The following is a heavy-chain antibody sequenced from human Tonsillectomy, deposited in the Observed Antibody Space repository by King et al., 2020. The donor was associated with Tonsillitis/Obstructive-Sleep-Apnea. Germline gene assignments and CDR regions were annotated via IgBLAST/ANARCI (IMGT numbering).Heavy chain of an antibody. V-gene: IGHV3-30*01. Sequence: VQLVESGGGVVQPWRSLRLSCAASVFTFSSYAMHWVRPAPGKGLEWVVVISYDGSNKYYADSVKGRFTISRDNFKNTRYLQMNSLRAEDTAVYYCATEKVELRLYYYYYMDVWGKGTTVTVSS. CDR3: ATEKVELRLYYYYYMDV. CDR2: ISYDGSNK. D-gene: IGHD1-7*01. J-gene: IGHJ6*03. CDR1: VFTFSSYA.